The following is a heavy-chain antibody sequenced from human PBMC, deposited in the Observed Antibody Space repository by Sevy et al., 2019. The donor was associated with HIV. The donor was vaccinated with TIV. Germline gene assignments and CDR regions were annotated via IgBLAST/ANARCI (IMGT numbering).Heavy chain of an antibody. Sequence: SETLSLTCSVSGGPISSYYWSWIRQPPGKRLEWIGYIHYSGSTNYNPSLNSRLTISVDTSKNQFSLRLTSVTAADTAVYSVARAPPVRSGDDSLNWFDPWGQGILVTVSS. CDR3: ARAPPVRSGDDSLNWFDP. J-gene: IGHJ5*02. CDR2: IHYSGST. D-gene: IGHD5-12*01. CDR1: GGPISSYY. V-gene: IGHV4-59*01.